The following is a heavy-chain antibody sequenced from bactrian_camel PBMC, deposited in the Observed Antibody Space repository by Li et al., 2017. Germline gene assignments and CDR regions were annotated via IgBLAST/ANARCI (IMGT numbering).Heavy chain of an antibody. CDR2: ICSGGGT. CDR3: AADDAVARDVCVGYRPTHVPHPMCPNVDFAY. CDR1: GITFGESD. J-gene: IGHJ6*01. Sequence: HVQLVESGGGSVQPGGSLRLSCRASGITFGESDLAWYRQIPGNECELVSTICSGGGTYYEESVKGRFSISQDNVKSTYYLQMNSLKPEDTAVYFCAADDAVARDVCVGYRPTHVPHPMCPNVDFAYWGQGTQVTVS. V-gene: IGHV3S55*01. D-gene: IGHD3*01.